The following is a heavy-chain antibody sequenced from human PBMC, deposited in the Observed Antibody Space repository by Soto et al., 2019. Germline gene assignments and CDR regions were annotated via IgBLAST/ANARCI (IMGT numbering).Heavy chain of an antibody. V-gene: IGHV2-5*02. CDR2: IYWDDDK. CDR1: GFSLSTSGVG. D-gene: IGHD4-17*01. CDR3: AHYYGGNPVFRY. J-gene: IGHJ4*02. Sequence: SGPTLVNPTQTLTLTCTFSGFSLSTSGVGVGWIRQPPGKALEGLALIYWDDDKRYSPSLKSRLTITKDTSKYQVVLTLTIMDPVDTATYSCAHYYGGNPVFRYWGQGTLVTVSS.